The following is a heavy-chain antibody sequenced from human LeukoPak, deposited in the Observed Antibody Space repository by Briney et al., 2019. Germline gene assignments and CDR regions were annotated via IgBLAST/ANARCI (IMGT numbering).Heavy chain of an antibody. J-gene: IGHJ5*02. V-gene: IGHV3-23*01. CDR2: IRGSGGST. CDR3: AKGGLVHRFDP. CDR1: GFTFSTYG. Sequence: GGSLRLSCAASGFTFSTYGMSWVRQAAGRGLEWVSGIRGSGGSTYYTDSVRARFTISRHNSKHTVYLQMNSLRADDTAVYDCAKGGLVHRFDPWGQGTLVTVSS.